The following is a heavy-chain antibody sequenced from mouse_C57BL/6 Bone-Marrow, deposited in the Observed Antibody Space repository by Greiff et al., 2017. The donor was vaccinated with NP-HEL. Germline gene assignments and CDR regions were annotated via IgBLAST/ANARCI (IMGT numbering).Heavy chain of an antibody. CDR2: IDPSDSYT. Sequence: QVQLQQPGAELVKPGASVKLSCKASGYTFTSYWMQWVKQRPGQGLEWIGEIDPSDSYTNHNQKFKGKATLTVDTSSSTAYMQLSSLTSEDSAVYYCANVYYYGSSFDYWGQGTTLTVSS. D-gene: IGHD1-1*01. V-gene: IGHV1-50*01. J-gene: IGHJ2*01. CDR3: ANVYYYGSSFDY. CDR1: GYTFTSYW.